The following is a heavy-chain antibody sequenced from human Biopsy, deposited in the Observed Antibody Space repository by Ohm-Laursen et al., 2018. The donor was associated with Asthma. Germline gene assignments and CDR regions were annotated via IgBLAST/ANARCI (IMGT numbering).Heavy chain of an antibody. CDR1: GYTFNSAG. CDR3: ARAVDYSHYYGIDV. Sequence: SVKVSCKTSGYTFNSAGITWVRQAPGQGLEWMGWISVYNGNTKVAQKLQDRVTMITDTSTSTAYMELRSLRSDDATVYFCARAVDYSHYYGIDVWGQGTTVTVS. D-gene: IGHD3-10*01. CDR2: ISVYNGNT. J-gene: IGHJ6*02. V-gene: IGHV1-18*01.